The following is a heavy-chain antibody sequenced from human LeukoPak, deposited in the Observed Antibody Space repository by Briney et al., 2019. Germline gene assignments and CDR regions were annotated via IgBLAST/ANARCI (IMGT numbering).Heavy chain of an antibody. CDR1: GYTFTSYA. J-gene: IGHJ4*02. Sequence: GASVKVSCKASGYTFTSYAVHWVRQAPGQRLEWMGWINAGNGNTKYSQKFQGRVTITRDTSASTAYMELSSLRSEDTAVYYCARGGYGSGSYNGYWGQGTLVTVSS. D-gene: IGHD3-10*01. CDR2: INAGNGNT. V-gene: IGHV1-3*01. CDR3: ARGGYGSGSYNGY.